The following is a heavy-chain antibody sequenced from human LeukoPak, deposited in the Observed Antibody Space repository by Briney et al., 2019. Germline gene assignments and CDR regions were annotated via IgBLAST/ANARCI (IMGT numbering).Heavy chain of an antibody. V-gene: IGHV1-69*05. CDR2: IIPIFGTA. D-gene: IGHD2-15*01. CDR1: GGTFSSYA. CDR3: AREGRYCSGGSCYSDY. J-gene: IGHJ4*02. Sequence: SAKVSCKASGGTFSSYAISWVRQAPGQGLEWMGRIIPIFGTANYAQKFQGRVTITTDESTSTAYMELSSLRSEDTAVYYCAREGRYCSGGSCYSDYWGQGTLVAVSS.